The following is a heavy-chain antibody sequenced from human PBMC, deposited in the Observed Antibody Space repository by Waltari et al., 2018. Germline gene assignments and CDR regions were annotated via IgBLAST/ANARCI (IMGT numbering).Heavy chain of an antibody. J-gene: IGHJ4*02. CDR3: ARDGGQFRELLYADY. CDR1: GYTFTSYA. CDR2: INAGNGNT. V-gene: IGHV1-3*01. Sequence: QVQLVQSGAEVKKPGASVKVSCKASGYTFTSYAMHWVRQAPGQRLEWMGWINAGNGNTKYSQKFQGRVTITRDTSASTAYMELSSLRSEDTAVYYCARDGGQFRELLYADYWGQGTLVTVSS. D-gene: IGHD3-10*01.